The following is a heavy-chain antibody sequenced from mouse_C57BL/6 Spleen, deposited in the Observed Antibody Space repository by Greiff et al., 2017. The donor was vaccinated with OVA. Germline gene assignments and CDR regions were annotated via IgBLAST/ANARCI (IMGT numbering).Heavy chain of an antibody. CDR1: GFTFSDYY. J-gene: IGHJ2*01. CDR3: ARGDYGSSYDY. V-gene: IGHV5-16*01. CDR2: INYDGSST. Sequence: DVQLVESEGGLVQPGSSMKLSCTASGFTFSDYYMAWVRQVPEKGLEWVANINYDGSSTYYLDSLKSRFIISRDNATNILYLQMSSLKSEDTATYYCARGDYGSSYDYWGQGTTLTVSS. D-gene: IGHD1-1*01.